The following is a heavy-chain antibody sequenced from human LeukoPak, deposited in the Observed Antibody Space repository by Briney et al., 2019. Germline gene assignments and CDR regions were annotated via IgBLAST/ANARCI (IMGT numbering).Heavy chain of an antibody. J-gene: IGHJ6*02. CDR1: GGSISRYY. D-gene: IGHD6-19*01. CDR3: ARSIVVAGIVSDYYYYGMDV. Sequence: SETLSLTCTVSGGSISRYYWSWIRQPPGKGLEWIGYIYYSGSTNYNPSLKSRVTISVHTSKNQFSLKLSSVTAADTAVYYCARSIVVAGIVSDYYYYGMDVWGQGTTVTVSS. CDR2: IYYSGST. V-gene: IGHV4-59*08.